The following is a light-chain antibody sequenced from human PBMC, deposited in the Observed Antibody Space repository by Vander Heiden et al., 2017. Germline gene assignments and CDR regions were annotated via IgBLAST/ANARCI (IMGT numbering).Light chain of an antibody. CDR1: SLRSYY. CDR3: NSRDSSGNHVV. CDR2: GKN. Sequence: SSELTQDPAVSVALGQTVRIPCQGGSLRSYYASWYQQKPGQAPVLVIYGKNNRPSGIPDRFSGSSSGNTASLTITGAQAEDEADYYCNSRDSSGNHVVFGGGTKLTVL. V-gene: IGLV3-19*01. J-gene: IGLJ2*01.